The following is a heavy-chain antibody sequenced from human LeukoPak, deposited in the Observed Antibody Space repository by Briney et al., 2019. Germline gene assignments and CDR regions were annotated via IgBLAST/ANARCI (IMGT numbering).Heavy chain of an antibody. J-gene: IGHJ4*02. CDR1: GFTFSSYW. Sequence: GGSLRLSCAASGFTFSSYWMHWVRQAPGKGLVWVSRINSDGSSTSYADSVKGRFTISRDNAKNTLYLQMNSLRAEDTAVYYCAIYSSGWFSPGHYFDYWGQATLVTVSS. V-gene: IGHV3-74*01. D-gene: IGHD6-19*01. CDR3: AIYSSGWFSPGHYFDY. CDR2: INSDGSST.